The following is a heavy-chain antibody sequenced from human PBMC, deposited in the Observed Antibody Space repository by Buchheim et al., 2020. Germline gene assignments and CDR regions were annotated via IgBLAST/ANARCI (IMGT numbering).Heavy chain of an antibody. J-gene: IGHJ4*02. CDR1: GFTFSSYG. Sequence: QVQLVESGGGVVQPGRSLRLSCAASGFTFSSYGMHWVRQAPGKGLEWVAVISYDGSNKYYADSVKGRFTISRDNSKNTLYLQMNSLRAEDTAVYYCAKVYYYGSGSYYNGDYWGQGTL. V-gene: IGHV3-30*18. CDR3: AKVYYYGSGSYYNGDY. CDR2: ISYDGSNK. D-gene: IGHD3-10*01.